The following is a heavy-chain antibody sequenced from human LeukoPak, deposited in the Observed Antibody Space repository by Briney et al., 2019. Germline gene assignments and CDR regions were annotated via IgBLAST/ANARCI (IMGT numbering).Heavy chain of an antibody. V-gene: IGHV4-39*01. CDR3: ARHCCSGPAKRVFDI. J-gene: IGHJ3*02. CDR1: GGSIISSDYH. D-gene: IGHD2-15*01. Sequence: SETLSLTCTVSGGSIISSDYHWGWVRQPPGKGLEWIGTISYSGNTDYNPSLRSRVTISVDTSNNQFSLRLGSVTAADTAVYHCARHCCSGPAKRVFDIWGQGTMVTVST. CDR2: ISYSGNT.